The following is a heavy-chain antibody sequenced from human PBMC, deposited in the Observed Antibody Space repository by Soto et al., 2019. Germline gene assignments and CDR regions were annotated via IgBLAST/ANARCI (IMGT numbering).Heavy chain of an antibody. J-gene: IGHJ4*02. V-gene: IGHV1-46*03. CDR3: ARDQPNDVSSGSAFDY. CDR1: GYTFTSYY. CDR2: INPSGGST. Sequence: ASVKVSCKASGYTFTSYYMHWVRQAPGQGLEWMGIINPSGGSTSYAQKFQGRVTMTRDTSTSTVYMELSSLRSEDTAVYYCARDQPNDVSSGSAFDYWGQGTLVTVSS. D-gene: IGHD3-22*01.